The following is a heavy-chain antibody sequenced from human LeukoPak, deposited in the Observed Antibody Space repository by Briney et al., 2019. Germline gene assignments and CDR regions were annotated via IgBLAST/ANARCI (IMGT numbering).Heavy chain of an antibody. CDR3: AASSNYYDFWSGYYLGWFDP. CDR1: GGTFISYA. V-gene: IGHV1-69*13. D-gene: IGHD3-3*01. CDR2: IIPIFGTA. J-gene: IGHJ5*02. Sequence: GASVKVSCKASGGTFISYAISWVRQAPGQGLEWMGGIIPIFGTANYAQKFQGRVTITADESTSTAYMELSSLRSEDTAVYYCAASSNYYDFWSGYYLGWFDPWGQGTLVTVSS.